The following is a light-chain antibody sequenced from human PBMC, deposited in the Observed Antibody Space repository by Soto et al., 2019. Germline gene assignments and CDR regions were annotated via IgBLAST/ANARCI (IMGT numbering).Light chain of an antibody. CDR3: HQYNNWLPFT. CDR1: ESVNNK. Sequence: EVVLTQSPATLSVSPGERATLSCRASESVNNKLGWYQQKPGQAPRLLNYRASTRATGIPARFSGSGSGTEFTLTISSRQSEDAAVYYCHQYNNWLPFTFGQGTRLEIK. CDR2: RAS. V-gene: IGKV3-15*01. J-gene: IGKJ5*01.